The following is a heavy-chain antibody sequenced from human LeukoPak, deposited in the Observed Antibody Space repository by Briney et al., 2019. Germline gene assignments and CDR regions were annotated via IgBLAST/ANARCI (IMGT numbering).Heavy chain of an antibody. CDR3: ARVGGRGSI. CDR1: GFSFSSYA. V-gene: IGHV3-23*01. J-gene: IGHJ3*02. CDR2: MSSSDDGR. D-gene: IGHD1-26*01. Sequence: PGGSLRLSCATSGFSFSSYAMSWVRQAPGKGLEWVSAMSSSDDGRYYAASVRGRFTISRDTSRSTLYLQMNSLRAEDAAVYYCARVGGRGSIWGQGTMVTVSS.